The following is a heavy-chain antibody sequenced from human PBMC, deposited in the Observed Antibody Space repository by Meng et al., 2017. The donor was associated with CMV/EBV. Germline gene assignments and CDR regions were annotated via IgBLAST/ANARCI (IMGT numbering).Heavy chain of an antibody. CDR2: IRYDGSNT. D-gene: IGHD1-26*01. CDR3: ARGASGTYFFDS. CDR1: GFRFSAYG. V-gene: IGHV3-30*02. J-gene: IGHJ4*02. Sequence: GGSLRLSCAASGFRFSAYGMHWVRQAPGKGLEWVTFIRYDGSNTYYADSVKGRFTISRDKSRNRLFLQMNSLRPEDTAVYYCARGASGTYFFDSWGQGTLVTVSS.